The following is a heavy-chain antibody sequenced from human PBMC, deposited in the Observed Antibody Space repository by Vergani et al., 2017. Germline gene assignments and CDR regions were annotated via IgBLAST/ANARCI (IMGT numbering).Heavy chain of an antibody. V-gene: IGHV1-2*04. D-gene: IGHD2-15*01. CDR2: INPNSGGT. CDR3: ARAVLSASGYCSGGSCYSAYDY. CDR1: GYTFTGYY. Sequence: QVQLVQSGAEVKKPGASVKVSCKASGYTFTGYYMHWVRQAPGQGLEWMGWINPNSGGTNYAQKFQGWVTMTRDTSISTAYMELSRLRSDDTAVYYCARAVLSASGYCSGGSCYSAYDYWGQGTLVTVSS. J-gene: IGHJ4*02.